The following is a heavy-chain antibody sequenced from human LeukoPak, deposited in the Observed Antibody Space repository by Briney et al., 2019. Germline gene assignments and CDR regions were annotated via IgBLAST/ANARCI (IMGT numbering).Heavy chain of an antibody. CDR1: GFTFSSYN. CDR3: ARGYSNYGYTFDI. V-gene: IGHV3-21*01. CDR2: IDTSTYYI. Sequence: PGGSLRLSCAASGFTFSSYNMNWVRQAPGKGLEWVSSIDTSTYYIHYADSVRGRFTISRDNAKNSLYLQINSLSAEDTAVYYCARGYSNYGYTFDIWGQGTMVTVSS. J-gene: IGHJ3*02. D-gene: IGHD4-11*01.